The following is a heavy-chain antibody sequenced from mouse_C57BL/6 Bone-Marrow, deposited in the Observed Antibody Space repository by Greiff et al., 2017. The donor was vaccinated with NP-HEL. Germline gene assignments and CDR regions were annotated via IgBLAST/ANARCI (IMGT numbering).Heavy chain of an antibody. D-gene: IGHD1-1*01. J-gene: IGHJ2*01. CDR1: GFNIKADY. CDR2: IDPENGDT. Sequence: VQLQQSGAELVRPGASVKLSCTASGFNIKADYMHWVKQRPEQGLEWIGWIDPENGDTEYASKFQGKATRTADTSSNTAYLQLSSLTSEDTAVYYCTTSYYYGSRRVDYWGQGTTLTVSS. CDR3: TTSYYYGSRRVDY. V-gene: IGHV14-4*01.